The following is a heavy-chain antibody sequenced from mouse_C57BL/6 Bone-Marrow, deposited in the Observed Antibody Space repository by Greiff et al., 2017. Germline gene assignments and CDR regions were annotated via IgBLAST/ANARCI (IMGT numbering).Heavy chain of an antibody. J-gene: IGHJ1*03. V-gene: IGHV1-81*01. Sequence: QVQLQQSGAELARPGASVKLSCKASGYTFTSYGISWVKQSTGQGLEWIGEIYPRSGNTYYNEKFKGKATLTADKSSSPAYMELRSLTSEDSAVYFCARWLLVWYFDVWVTGTTVTVSS. D-gene: IGHD2-3*01. CDR1: GYTFTSYG. CDR3: ARWLLVWYFDV. CDR2: IYPRSGNT.